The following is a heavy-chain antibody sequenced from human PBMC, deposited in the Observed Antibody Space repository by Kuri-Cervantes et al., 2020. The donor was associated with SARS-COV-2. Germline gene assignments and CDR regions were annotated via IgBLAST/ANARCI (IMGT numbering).Heavy chain of an antibody. Sequence: GESLKISCKTSGFTFGDYSMSWVRQAPGKGLEWVGVIRNKAYGGTAEYAASVKGRFTMSRDDSKSITYLQMNSLKTEDTAVYYCTRAVDYYDSSGVYGRNYFDYWGQGTLVTVSS. D-gene: IGHD3-22*01. CDR1: GFTFGDYS. CDR2: IRNKAYGGTA. V-gene: IGHV3-49*04. CDR3: TRAVDYYDSSGVYGRNYFDY. J-gene: IGHJ4*02.